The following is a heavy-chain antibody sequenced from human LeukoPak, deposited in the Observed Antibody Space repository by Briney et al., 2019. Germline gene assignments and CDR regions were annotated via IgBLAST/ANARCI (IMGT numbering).Heavy chain of an antibody. D-gene: IGHD1-26*01. CDR3: AKAAPMGATTLFDY. Sequence: TGGSLRLSCAASGFTFSSYGMNWVRQAPGKGLEWVSVISGSGGSTYYADSVKGRFTISRDNSKNTLYLQMNSLRAEDTAVYYCAKAAPMGATTLFDYWGQGTLVTVSS. CDR2: ISGSGGST. CDR1: GFTFSSYG. J-gene: IGHJ4*02. V-gene: IGHV3-23*01.